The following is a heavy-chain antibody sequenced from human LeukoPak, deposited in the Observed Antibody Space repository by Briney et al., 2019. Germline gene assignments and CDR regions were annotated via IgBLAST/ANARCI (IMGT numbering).Heavy chain of an antibody. D-gene: IGHD5-24*01. CDR1: GASITTYY. Sequence: SETLSLTCTVSGASITTYYWSWIRQPAGKGLEWIGRIYISGSTSYNPSLKSRVTMSLDTSKNQFSQNLSSVTAADTAVYYCARGGERWLQPFDYWGQGTLVTVSS. V-gene: IGHV4-4*07. CDR3: ARGGERWLQPFDY. J-gene: IGHJ4*02. CDR2: IYISGST.